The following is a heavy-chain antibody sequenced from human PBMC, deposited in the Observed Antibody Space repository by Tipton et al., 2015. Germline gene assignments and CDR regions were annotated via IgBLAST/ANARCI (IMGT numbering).Heavy chain of an antibody. CDR1: EFTFSSHW. D-gene: IGHD2-2*01. J-gene: IGHJ4*02. V-gene: IGHV3-74*01. CDR3: IRGLRGVRGTDY. CDR2: INGAGTYT. Sequence: SLRLSCAASEFTFSSHWMSWVRQAPGKGLVWVSRINGAGTYTTYADSVKGRFTISRDNAKNMLYLQMSSVRVEDTAMYYCIRGLRGVRGTDYWGQGTLVTVSS.